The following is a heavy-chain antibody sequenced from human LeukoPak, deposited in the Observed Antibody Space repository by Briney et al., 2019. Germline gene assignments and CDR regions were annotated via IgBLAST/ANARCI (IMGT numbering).Heavy chain of an antibody. CDR2: ISSSSSYI. CDR3: ARDRSWYRDYYYGMDV. V-gene: IGHV3-21*01. D-gene: IGHD6-13*01. Sequence: PGGSLRLSCSASGFTFNRFYLHWVRQAPGKGLEWVSSISSSSSYIYYADSVKGRFTISRDNAKNSLYLQMNSLRAEDTAVYYCARDRSWYRDYYYGMDVWGQGTTVTVSS. CDR1: GFTFNRFY. J-gene: IGHJ6*02.